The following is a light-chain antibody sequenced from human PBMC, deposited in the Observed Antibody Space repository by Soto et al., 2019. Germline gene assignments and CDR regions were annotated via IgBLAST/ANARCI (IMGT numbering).Light chain of an antibody. CDR1: QSISNY. CDR2: AAS. CDR3: QQSYSTST. J-gene: IGKJ4*01. V-gene: IGKV1-39*01. Sequence: DIQMTQSPSSLSASVGDRVTITCRTRQSISNYLNWYQQKPGQAPNLLIYAASSLHSGVPSRFSGSGSGTDFTLTISSLQPEDFATYYWQQSYSTSTCGGGTMVEIK.